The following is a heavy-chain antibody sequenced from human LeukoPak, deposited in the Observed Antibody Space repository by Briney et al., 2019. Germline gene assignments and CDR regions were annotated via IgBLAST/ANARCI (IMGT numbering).Heavy chain of an antibody. J-gene: IGHJ5*02. Sequence: SETLSLTCTVSGGPISSGDYYWSWIRQPPGKGLEWIGYIYYSGSTYYNPSLKSRVTISVDTSKNQFSLKLSSVTAADTAVYYCARASSPNWFDPWGQGTLVTVSS. CDR1: GGPISSGDYY. CDR2: IYYSGST. V-gene: IGHV4-30-4*08. CDR3: ARASSPNWFDP. D-gene: IGHD6-13*01.